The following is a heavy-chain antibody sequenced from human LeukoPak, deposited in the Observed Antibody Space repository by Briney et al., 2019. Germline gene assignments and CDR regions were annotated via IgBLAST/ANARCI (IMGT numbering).Heavy chain of an antibody. J-gene: IGHJ4*02. D-gene: IGHD6-19*01. V-gene: IGHV4-59*05. CDR1: GGSISSYY. Sequence: SETLSLTCTVSGGSISSYYWSWIRQPPGKGLEWIGSIYYSGSTYYNPSLKSRVTISVDTSKDQFSLKLSSVTAADTAVYYCAIQSSQWLASDYWGQGTLVTVSS. CDR3: AIQSSQWLASDY. CDR2: IYYSGST.